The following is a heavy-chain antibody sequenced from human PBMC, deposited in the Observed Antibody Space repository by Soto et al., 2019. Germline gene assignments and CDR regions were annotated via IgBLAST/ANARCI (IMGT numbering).Heavy chain of an antibody. J-gene: IGHJ1*01. CDR1: GGSVSSGSDY. V-gene: IGHV4-61*01. D-gene: IGHD3-16*01. CDR3: ARGDYYEFFCY. CDR2: IYHSGST. Sequence: PSETLSLTCTVSGGSVSSGSDYWSWIRQPPGKGLEWIGYIYHSGSTNYNPSLKSRLTISGDTSKNQVSLKLTSVTAADTAVYYCARGDYYEFFCYWGQGALVTVSS.